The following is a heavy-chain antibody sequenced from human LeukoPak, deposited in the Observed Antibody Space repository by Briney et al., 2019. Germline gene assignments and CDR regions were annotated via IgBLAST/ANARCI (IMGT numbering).Heavy chain of an antibody. CDR2: IYPGDSDT. Sequence: PGESLKISCKGFGYSFTTYYIGWVRQMPGKGLEYMCIIYPGDSDTRYSPSFQGQVTISADRSISTAYLQWSSLKASDSAVYYCARRLGSYSSSSELDKGIYYFDFWGQGTLVTVSS. J-gene: IGHJ4*02. V-gene: IGHV5-51*01. CDR3: ARRLGSYSSSSELDKGIYYFDF. D-gene: IGHD6-6*01. CDR1: GYSFTTYY.